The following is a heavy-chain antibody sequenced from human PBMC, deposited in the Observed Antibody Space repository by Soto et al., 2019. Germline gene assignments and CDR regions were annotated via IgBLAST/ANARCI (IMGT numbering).Heavy chain of an antibody. CDR2: ISGSGGIT. D-gene: IGHD1-26*01. J-gene: IGHJ4*02. V-gene: IGHV3-23*01. CDR1: GFTFSSYA. CDR3: AQSKVGATSNYFDY. Sequence: PGGSLRLSCAASGFTFSSYAMSWVRQAPGKGLEWVSGISGSGGITYYADSVKGRFTISRDNSKNTPYLQLNSLRAEDTAVYYCAQSKVGATSNYFDYWGQGTLVTVSS.